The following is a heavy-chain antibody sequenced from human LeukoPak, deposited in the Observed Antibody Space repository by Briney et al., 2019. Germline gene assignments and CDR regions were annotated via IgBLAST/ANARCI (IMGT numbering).Heavy chain of an antibody. V-gene: IGHV3-74*01. Sequence: GGSLRLSCAASGNYWMHWVRQAPGKGLVWVSHINSDGSWTSYADSVKGRFTISKDNAKNTVYLQMNNLRAEDTAVYYCAKDSDGSHFDYWGQGTLVTVSS. CDR3: AKDSDGSHFDY. D-gene: IGHD1-26*01. CDR2: INSDGSWT. J-gene: IGHJ4*02. CDR1: GNYW.